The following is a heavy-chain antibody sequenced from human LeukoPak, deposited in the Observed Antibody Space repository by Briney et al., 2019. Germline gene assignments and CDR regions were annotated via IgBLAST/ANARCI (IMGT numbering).Heavy chain of an antibody. D-gene: IGHD6-13*01. CDR3: ERVGGIAARQELDY. Sequence: GGSLRLSCAASGVTVSSNYMSWVRQAPGKGLEWVSVIYSGGSTYYADSVEGRFTISRDNSNNTLYLQMNSLRAEDTAVYYRERVGGIAARQELDYWGQGTLVTVSS. CDR1: GVTVSSNY. V-gene: IGHV3-66*02. CDR2: IYSGGST. J-gene: IGHJ4*02.